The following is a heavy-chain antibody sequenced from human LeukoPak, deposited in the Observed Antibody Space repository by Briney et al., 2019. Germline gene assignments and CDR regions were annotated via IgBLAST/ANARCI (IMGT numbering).Heavy chain of an antibody. CDR2: IVPILGIA. Sequence: SVKVSCKASGGTFSSYTISWVRQAPGQGLEWMGRIVPILGIANYAQKFQGRVTITADKSTSTAYMELSSLRSEDTAVYYCARDRYCSSTSCYLDSGAFDPWGQGTLVTVSS. CDR1: GGTFSSYT. V-gene: IGHV1-69*04. J-gene: IGHJ5*02. CDR3: ARDRYCSSTSCYLDSGAFDP. D-gene: IGHD2-2*01.